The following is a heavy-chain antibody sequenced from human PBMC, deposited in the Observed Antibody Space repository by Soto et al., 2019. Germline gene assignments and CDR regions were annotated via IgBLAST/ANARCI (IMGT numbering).Heavy chain of an antibody. J-gene: IGHJ4*02. CDR1: EFTFSIFD. CDR3: VKGGWLDY. D-gene: IGHD5-12*01. CDR2: VSDSGDRT. V-gene: IGHV3-23*01. Sequence: EVHLLESGGGLVQPGGSLRLSCAASEFTFSIFDMSWVRQAPGKGLEWVSMVSDSGDRTYYAGSVRGRFTMSRDNSKNTVYLQMDSLRAEDTPVYYCVKGGWLDYWGQGTLVTVYS.